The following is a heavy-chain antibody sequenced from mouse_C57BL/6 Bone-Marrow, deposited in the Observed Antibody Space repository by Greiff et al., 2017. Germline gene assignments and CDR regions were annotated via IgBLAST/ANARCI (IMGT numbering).Heavy chain of an antibody. D-gene: IGHD1-1*01. CDR2: ISYDGSN. CDR1: GYSITSGYY. J-gene: IGHJ2*01. V-gene: IGHV3-6*01. Sequence: EVQLQESGPGLVKPSQSLSLTCSVTGYSITSGYYWNWIRQFPGNKLEWMGYISYDGSNNYNPSLKNRISITRDTSKNQFFLKLNSVTTEDTATYYCARDPGFYYYGSSFDYWGQGTTLTVSS. CDR3: ARDPGFYYYGSSFDY.